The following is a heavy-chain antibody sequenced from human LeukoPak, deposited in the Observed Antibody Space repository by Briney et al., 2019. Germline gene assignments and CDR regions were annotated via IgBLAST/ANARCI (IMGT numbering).Heavy chain of an antibody. CDR3: ARDVWVAVADYYYYYGMDV. CDR2: ISSSGSTI. CDR1: GFTPSRYE. Sequence: GGSLRLSCAASGFTPSRYEMNWVRQAPGKGLEWVSYISSSGSTIYYARSVKGRSHNSRDNAKNSLYLQMNSLRAEDTAVYYCARDVWVAVADYYYYYGMDVWGQETTVTVSS. D-gene: IGHD6-19*01. V-gene: IGHV3-48*03. J-gene: IGHJ6*02.